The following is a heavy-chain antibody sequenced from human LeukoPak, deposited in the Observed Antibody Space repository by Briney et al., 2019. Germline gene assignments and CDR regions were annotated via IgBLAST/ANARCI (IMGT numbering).Heavy chain of an antibody. CDR1: GGSISSSSYY. D-gene: IGHD2-21*01. CDR3: AGGSLSLVDP. Sequence: SETLSLTCTVSGGSISSSSYYWGWLRQPPGKGLEWIGSIYYSGSTYYNPSLKSRVTISVDTSKNQFSLKLSSVTAADTAVYYCAGGSLSLVDPWGQGTLVTVSS. J-gene: IGHJ5*02. CDR2: IYYSGST. V-gene: IGHV4-39*01.